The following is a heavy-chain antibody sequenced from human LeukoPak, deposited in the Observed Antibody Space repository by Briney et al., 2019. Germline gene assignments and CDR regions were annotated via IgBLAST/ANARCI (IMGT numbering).Heavy chain of an antibody. D-gene: IGHD3-10*01. J-gene: IGHJ4*02. V-gene: IGHV3-11*04. Sequence: GGSLRLSCAASKFTFSDYYMSWIRQAPGKGLEWVSYISSISSTMYYADSVKGRFTISRDNAKNSLYLQMNSLRAEDTAIYYCARCGDGLPCDIDYWGQGTLVTVSS. CDR1: KFTFSDYY. CDR3: ARCGDGLPCDIDY. CDR2: ISSISSTM.